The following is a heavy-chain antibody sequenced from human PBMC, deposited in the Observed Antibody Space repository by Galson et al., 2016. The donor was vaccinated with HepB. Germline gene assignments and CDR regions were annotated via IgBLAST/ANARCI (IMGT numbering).Heavy chain of an antibody. J-gene: IGHJ5*02. V-gene: IGHV1-18*01. D-gene: IGHD2-2*01. CDR1: GYTFNTYD. CDR2: ISTYKGNT. Sequence: SVKVSCKASGYTFNTYDISWVRQAPGQGLEWMGIISTYKGNTNYAQDFQGRVTVTTDISTSTAYMELRSLRSDDTAVYYCARVPSTYCSGTSCLFDTWGQGTLVTVSS. CDR3: ARVPSTYCSGTSCLFDT.